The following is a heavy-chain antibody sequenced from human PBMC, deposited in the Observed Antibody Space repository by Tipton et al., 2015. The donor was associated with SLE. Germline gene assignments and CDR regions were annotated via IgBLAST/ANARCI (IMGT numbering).Heavy chain of an antibody. CDR1: GFTFSTFW. J-gene: IGHJ4*02. V-gene: IGHV3-7*03. CDR3: AKDGSY. CDR2: IKQDGSEK. Sequence: SLRLSCAASGFTFSTFWMNWVRQAPGKGLEWVANIKQDGSEKYYVDSVKGRFTISRDNSQNMLYLQMNSLSVDDTAVYYCAKDGSYWGQGTLVTVSS.